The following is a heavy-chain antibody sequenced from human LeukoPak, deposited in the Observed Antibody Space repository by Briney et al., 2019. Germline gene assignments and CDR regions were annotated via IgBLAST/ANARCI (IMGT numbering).Heavy chain of an antibody. Sequence: SEALSLTCTVSGGSISSYYWSWIRQPPGKGLEWIGYIYYSGSTNYNPSLKSRVTISVDTSKNQFSLKLGSVTAADTAVYYCARETSQKGAHYMDVWGKGTTVTISS. V-gene: IGHV4-59*01. CDR1: GGSISSYY. D-gene: IGHD3-16*01. J-gene: IGHJ6*03. CDR2: IYYSGST. CDR3: ARETSQKGAHYMDV.